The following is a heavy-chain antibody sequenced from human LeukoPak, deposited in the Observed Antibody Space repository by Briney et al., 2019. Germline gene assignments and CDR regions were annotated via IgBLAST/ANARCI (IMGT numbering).Heavy chain of an antibody. D-gene: IGHD7-27*01. CDR1: GFTFGSYW. CDR2: ITTSDGNT. J-gene: IGHJ4*02. CDR3: AKDGGLWVSAHWGDS. Sequence: GGSLRLSCAASGFTFGSYWMHWVRQAPGKGLEWVSTITTSDGNTYYADSVKGRFTVSRDNSKNTLYLQMNSLRAEDTAVYYCAKDGGLWVSAHWGDSWGRGTLVTVSS. V-gene: IGHV3-23*01.